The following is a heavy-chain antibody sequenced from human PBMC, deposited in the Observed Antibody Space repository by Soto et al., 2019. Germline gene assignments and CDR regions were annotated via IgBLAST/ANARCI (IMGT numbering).Heavy chain of an antibody. CDR2: ISSSSSTI. CDR3: ARDGTNRRRHYCSSTDCYTGTFDY. J-gene: IGHJ4*02. V-gene: IGHV3-48*02. Sequence: PGGSLRLSCAASGFTFSTYSMNWVRQAPGKGLEWVSYISSSSSTIYYADSVKGRFTISRDNAKNSLYLQMNSLRDEDTAVYYCARDGTNRRRHYCSSTDCYTGTFDYWGQGTMVTVYS. CDR1: GFTFSTYS. D-gene: IGHD2-2*02.